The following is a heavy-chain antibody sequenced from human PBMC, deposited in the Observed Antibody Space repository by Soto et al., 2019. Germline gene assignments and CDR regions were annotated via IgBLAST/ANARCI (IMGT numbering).Heavy chain of an antibody. CDR1: GFNVMSYW. CDR2: VKEDGSEL. D-gene: IGHD3-16*01. CDR3: ARDIGFDYVN. V-gene: IGHV3-7*01. J-gene: IGHJ4*02. Sequence: GGSLRLSCAGSGFNVMSYWMSWVRQAPGKGLEWVASVKEDGSELYYLHSVRGRFSISRDSAGNALHLTMNYLSAEDTGVYFCARDIGFDYVNWGQGIPVTVSS.